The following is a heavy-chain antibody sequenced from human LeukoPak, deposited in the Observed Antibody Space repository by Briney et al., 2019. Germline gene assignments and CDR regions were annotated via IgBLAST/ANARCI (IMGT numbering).Heavy chain of an antibody. V-gene: IGHV3-7*03. CDR2: IKHDGSEK. J-gene: IGHJ4*02. CDR3: VRERFGAIVES. CDR1: GFIFTNYF. D-gene: IGHD5-24*01. Sequence: GGSLRLSCAASGFIFTNYFMSWVRQAPGKGLEWVASIKHDGSEKYYVDSVRGRFTISRDTSKNTLLLQMNSLRAEDTALYFCVRERFGAIVESWGQGALVIVSS.